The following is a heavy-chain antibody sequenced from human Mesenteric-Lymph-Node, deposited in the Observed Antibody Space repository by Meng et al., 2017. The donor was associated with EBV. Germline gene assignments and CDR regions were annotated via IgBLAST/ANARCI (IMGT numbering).Heavy chain of an antibody. V-gene: IGHV4-30-4*01. CDR3: ARVTYSGSRYPSVFDY. Sequence: QGAGRRLVQPSPTLSPPCTVSRGSIGSANYCSWIRQPPGKGLEWIGYIYYSGNTYYHPSLESRVTISIDTSKSQVSLKLTSVIAAYTAVYYCARVTYSGSRYPSVFDYWGQGNLVTVSS. CDR1: RGSIGSANY. D-gene: IGHD6-13*01. CDR2: IYYSGNT. J-gene: IGHJ4*02.